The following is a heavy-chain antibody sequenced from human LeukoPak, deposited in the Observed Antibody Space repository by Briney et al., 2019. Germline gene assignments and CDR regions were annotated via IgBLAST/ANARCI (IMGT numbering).Heavy chain of an antibody. J-gene: IGHJ5*02. Sequence: ASVKVSCKASGYTFTSYDISWVRQAPGQGLEWMGWISAYNGNTNYAQKLQGRVTMTEDTSTDTAYMELSSLRSEDTAVYYCATVSSGWYGWFDPWGQGTLVTVSS. CDR3: ATVSSGWYGWFDP. CDR2: ISAYNGNT. CDR1: GYTFTSYD. V-gene: IGHV1-18*01. D-gene: IGHD6-19*01.